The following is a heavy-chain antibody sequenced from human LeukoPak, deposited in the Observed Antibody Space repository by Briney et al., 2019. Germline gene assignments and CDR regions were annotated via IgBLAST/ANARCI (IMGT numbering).Heavy chain of an antibody. J-gene: IGHJ3*02. Sequence: GTSVKVSCKASGFTFTSSAMQWVRQARGQRLEWIGWIVVGSGNTNYAQKFQERVTITRDMSTSTAYMELSSLRSEDTAVYYCAAAQWEPDLWDALDIWGQGTMVTVSS. CDR1: GFTFTSSA. D-gene: IGHD1-26*01. CDR3: AAAQWEPDLWDALDI. CDR2: IVVGSGNT. V-gene: IGHV1-58*02.